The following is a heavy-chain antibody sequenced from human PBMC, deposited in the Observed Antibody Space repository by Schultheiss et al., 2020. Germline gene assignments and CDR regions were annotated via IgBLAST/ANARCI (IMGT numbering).Heavy chain of an antibody. D-gene: IGHD4-17*01. CDR1: GGTFSSYA. Sequence: SVKVSCKASGGTFSSYAISWVRQAPGQGLEWMGRIIPILGIANYAQKFQGRVTITADKSTSTAYMELSSLRSEDTAVYYCASDYGDIGGNWFDPWGQGTLVTVSS. CDR3: ASDYGDIGGNWFDP. CDR2: IIPILGIA. V-gene: IGHV1-69*04. J-gene: IGHJ5*02.